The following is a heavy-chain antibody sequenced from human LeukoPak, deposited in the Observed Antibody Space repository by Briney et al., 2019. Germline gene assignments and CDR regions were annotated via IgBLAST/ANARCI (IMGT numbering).Heavy chain of an antibody. CDR2: INPSGAST. CDR3: ARVAAAGFAYDKFDT. J-gene: IGHJ5*01. V-gene: IGHV1-46*01. Sequence: ASVKLSCKASGYTFTSYYMHWVRQPPGQGLEWMGIINPSGASTNYAQKCQGRVNMTRDTSTNTVYMELGSLRSEDTAVYYCARVAAAGFAYDKFDTSGHGTLVTLSS. D-gene: IGHD6-13*01. CDR1: GYTFTSYY.